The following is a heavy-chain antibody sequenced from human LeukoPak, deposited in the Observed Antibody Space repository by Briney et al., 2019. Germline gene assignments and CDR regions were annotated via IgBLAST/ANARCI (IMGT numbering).Heavy chain of an antibody. D-gene: IGHD6-19*01. Sequence: SETLSLTCTVSGDSIRNYYWNWIRQPPGKGLEWIGYVSYIGSTNYNPSLDSRVTISLDTCKNQFSLKLRSVTAADTAVYYCASSYTSDWSYYFHYWGQGALVTVSS. J-gene: IGHJ4*02. V-gene: IGHV4-59*08. CDR1: GDSIRNYY. CDR2: VSYIGST. CDR3: ASSYTSDWSYYFHY.